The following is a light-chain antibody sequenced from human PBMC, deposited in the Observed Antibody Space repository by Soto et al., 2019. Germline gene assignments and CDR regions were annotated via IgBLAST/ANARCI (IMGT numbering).Light chain of an antibody. CDR1: QSVSSN. V-gene: IGKV3-15*01. CDR3: QQYNNWPYT. Sequence: MTQSPSTLSVSPGERAALSCRASQSVSSNFAWYQQKPGQAPRLLIYDASTRATGIPARFSGSGSGTDFTLTISSLQSEDFAVYYCQQYNNWPYTFGQGTKLEIK. CDR2: DAS. J-gene: IGKJ2*01.